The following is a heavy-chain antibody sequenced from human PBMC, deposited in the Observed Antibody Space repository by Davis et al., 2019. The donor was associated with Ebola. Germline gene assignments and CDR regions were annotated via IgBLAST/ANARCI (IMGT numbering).Heavy chain of an antibody. CDR2: IIPIFGTA. D-gene: IGHD5-12*01. CDR1: AGTFSSYA. Sequence: SALDFSKASAGTFSSYATSRVRQPPGQGLVWMGGIIPIFGTANYAQKFQGRVTITADESTSRARTELSSLRSEETAVYYCARPTNHRSHYFEYWGQGTLVTISS. CDR3: ARPTNHRSHYFEY. V-gene: IGHV1-69*13. J-gene: IGHJ4*02.